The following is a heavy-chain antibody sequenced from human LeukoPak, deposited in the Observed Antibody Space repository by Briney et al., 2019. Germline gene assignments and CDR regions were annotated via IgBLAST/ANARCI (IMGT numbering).Heavy chain of an antibody. D-gene: IGHD3-10*01. CDR1: GGSISSYY. CDR2: IYTSGST. J-gene: IGHJ4*02. CDR3: ARNEVTMVRGVPPDY. Sequence: PSETLSLTFTVSGGSISSYYWSWIRQPAGKGLEWIGRIYTSGSTNYNPSLKSRVTMSVDTSKNQFSLKLSSVTAADTAVYYCARNEVTMVRGVPPDYWGQGTLVTVSS. V-gene: IGHV4-4*07.